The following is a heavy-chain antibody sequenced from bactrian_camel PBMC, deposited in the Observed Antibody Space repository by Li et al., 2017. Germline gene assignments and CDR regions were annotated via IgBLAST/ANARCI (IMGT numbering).Heavy chain of an antibody. CDR1: GFTFSSSA. Sequence: VQLVESGGGLVQPGGSLRLSCAASGFTFSSSAMSWVRQAPGKGLERVSTINSGGDTTYYADSVKGRSTLSRDNAKNTVYQQTNSLEPEDTAVYYCAASRLGSTINWRQERRWGYWGSGTQVTVS. CDR3: AASRLGSTINWRQERRWGY. J-gene: IGHJ4*01. V-gene: IGHV3S35*01. D-gene: IGHD4*01. CDR2: INSGGDTT.